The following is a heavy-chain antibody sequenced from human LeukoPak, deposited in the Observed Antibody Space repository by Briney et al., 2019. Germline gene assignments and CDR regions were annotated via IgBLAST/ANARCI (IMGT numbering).Heavy chain of an antibody. CDR2: ISYSGGT. CDR3: ARHLRGRTVPDVMSDC. CDR1: GYSISSSSDY. J-gene: IGHJ4*02. D-gene: IGHD3-16*01. Sequence: SETLSLTCSVSGYSISSSSDYWGWIRQPPGKGLEWIGSISYSGGTYYNPSLKGRVTISVDTSKNHFSLKVTSVTAADTATYFCARHLRGRTVPDVMSDCWGQGSLVTVSS. V-gene: IGHV4-39*01.